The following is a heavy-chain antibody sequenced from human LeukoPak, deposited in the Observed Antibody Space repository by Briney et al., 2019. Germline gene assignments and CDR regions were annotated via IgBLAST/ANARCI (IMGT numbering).Heavy chain of an antibody. CDR2: ISYDGSNK. D-gene: IGHD3-3*01. J-gene: IGHJ4*02. V-gene: IGHV3-30*18. Sequence: GGSLRLSCAASGFTFSSYGMHWVRQAPGKGLEWVAVISYDGSNKYYADSVKGRFTISRDNSKNTLYLQMNSLRAEDTAVYYCAKDHDFWSGYDVDYWGQGTPVTVSS. CDR3: AKDHDFWSGYDVDY. CDR1: GFTFSSYG.